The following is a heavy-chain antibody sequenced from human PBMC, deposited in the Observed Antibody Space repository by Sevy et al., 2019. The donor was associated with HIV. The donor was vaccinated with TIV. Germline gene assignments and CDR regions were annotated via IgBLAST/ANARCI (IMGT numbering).Heavy chain of an antibody. Sequence: ASVKVSCKASGGTFSRYAISWVRQAPGQGLEWMGGIIPIFGTVNYAQKFQGRVTITADESTSTAYMELSSLGSEDTAVYYCARAPLDRITLVQGVVSHYYYGMDVWGQGTTVTVSS. V-gene: IGHV1-69*13. D-gene: IGHD3-10*01. CDR1: GGTFSRYA. CDR2: IIPIFGTV. J-gene: IGHJ6*02. CDR3: ARAPLDRITLVQGVVSHYYYGMDV.